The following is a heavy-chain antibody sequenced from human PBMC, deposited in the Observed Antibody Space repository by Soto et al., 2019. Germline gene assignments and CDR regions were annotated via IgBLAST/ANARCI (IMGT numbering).Heavy chain of an antibody. J-gene: IGHJ6*02. CDR3: AKVQSGSSPLNYYGMDV. CDR2: ISGSGGST. D-gene: IGHD6-13*01. CDR1: GFTFNNYA. V-gene: IGHV3-23*01. Sequence: PGGSLRLSCAASGFTFNNYAMSWVRQAPGKGLEWVSSISGSGGSTYYADSVKGRFTISRDNSKNTLYLQMNSLRAEDTAVYYCAKVQSGSSPLNYYGMDVWGQGTTVTVSS.